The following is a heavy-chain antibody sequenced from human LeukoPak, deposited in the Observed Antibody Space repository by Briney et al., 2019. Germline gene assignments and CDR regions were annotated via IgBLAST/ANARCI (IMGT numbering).Heavy chain of an antibody. D-gene: IGHD4-17*01. CDR1: GGSFSGYY. Sequence: LSLTCAVYGGSFSGYYWSWIRQAPGKGLEWVAVISYDGSNKYYADSVKGRFTISRDNSKNTLYLQMNSLRAEDTAVYYCARNPYGDYSFDYWGQGTLVTVSS. V-gene: IGHV3-30*03. J-gene: IGHJ4*02. CDR2: ISYDGSNK. CDR3: ARNPYGDYSFDY.